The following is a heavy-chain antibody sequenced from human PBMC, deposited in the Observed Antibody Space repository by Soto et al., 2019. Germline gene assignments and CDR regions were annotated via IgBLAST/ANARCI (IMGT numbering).Heavy chain of an antibody. V-gene: IGHV1-3*01. CDR1: GNTFTTYA. D-gene: IGHD2-2*01. Sequence: QVQLVQYGAEVKKPGASVKVSCKASGNTFTTYAMHWVRQAPGQSLEWMGWINADNDNTEYSQKSQGRVTITRDTSSSTAYMELRRLRTEGTAVYYCARTLRYCPSSSCPGDFYYGMDVWGQGTTVTVSS. CDR2: INADNDNT. J-gene: IGHJ6*02. CDR3: ARTLRYCPSSSCPGDFYYGMDV.